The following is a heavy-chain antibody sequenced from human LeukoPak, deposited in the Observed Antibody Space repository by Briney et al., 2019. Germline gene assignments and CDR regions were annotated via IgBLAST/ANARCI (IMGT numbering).Heavy chain of an antibody. CDR2: ISPIFGTA. D-gene: IGHD3-3*01. V-gene: IGHV1-69*13. CDR1: GGTFSNYA. J-gene: IGHJ4*02. Sequence: SVKVSCKAAGGTFSNYAISWVRQAPGQRLEWMGGISPIFGTAEYAQKFQGRVTITADESTSTAYMELSSLRSEDTAVYSCARDSDFWSGYYSPYFDYWGQGTLVTVSS. CDR3: ARDSDFWSGYYSPYFDY.